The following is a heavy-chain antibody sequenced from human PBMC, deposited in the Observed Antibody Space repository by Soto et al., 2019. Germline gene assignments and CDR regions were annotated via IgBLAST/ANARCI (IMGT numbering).Heavy chain of an antibody. CDR1: GFTFSSYG. CDR2: ISYDGSNK. D-gene: IGHD3-3*01. V-gene: IGHV3-30*18. Sequence: EESLRLSCAASGFTFSSYGMHWVRQAPGKGLQWVAVISYDGSNKYYADSVKGRFTISRDNSKNTLYLQMNSLRAEDTAVYYCAKDRRYYDFWSGNYYYYGMDVWGQGTTVTVSS. J-gene: IGHJ6*02. CDR3: AKDRRYYDFWSGNYYYYGMDV.